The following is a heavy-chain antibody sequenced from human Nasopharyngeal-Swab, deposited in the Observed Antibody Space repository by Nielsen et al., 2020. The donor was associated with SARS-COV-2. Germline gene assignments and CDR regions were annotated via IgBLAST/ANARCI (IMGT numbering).Heavy chain of an antibody. Sequence: GGSLRLSCAASGFTFSGSAMHWVRQASGKGLEWVGRIRSKANSYATAYAASVKGRFTISRDDSKNTAYLQMNSLRAEDTAVYYCARRSYDFWSGYYYYFDYWGQGTLVTVSS. CDR3: ARRSYDFWSGYYYYFDY. CDR2: IRSKANSYAT. D-gene: IGHD3-3*01. J-gene: IGHJ4*02. V-gene: IGHV3-73*01. CDR1: GFTFSGSA.